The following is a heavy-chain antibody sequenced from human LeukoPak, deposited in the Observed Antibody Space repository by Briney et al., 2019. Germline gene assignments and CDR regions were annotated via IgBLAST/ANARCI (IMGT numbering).Heavy chain of an antibody. J-gene: IGHJ4*02. CDR1: GFTFSTYW. V-gene: IGHV3-7*01. D-gene: IGHD3-22*01. CDR3: ARDSSGYQ. Sequence: GGSLRLSCAASGFTFSTYWMSWVRQALGKGLEWVANIKEDGSEKYYGDSVKGRFTISRDNAKNSLYLQMSSLRAEDTAVYYCARDSSGYQWGQGTLVTVSS. CDR2: IKEDGSEK.